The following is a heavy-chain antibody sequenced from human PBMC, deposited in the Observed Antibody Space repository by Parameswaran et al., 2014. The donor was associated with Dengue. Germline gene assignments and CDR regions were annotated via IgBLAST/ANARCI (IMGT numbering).Heavy chain of an antibody. Sequence: VRQMPGKGLEWMGIIYPGDSDTRYSPSFQGQVTISADKSISTAYLQWSSLKASDTAMYYCARPSGTPNDAFDIWGQGTMVTVSS. V-gene: IGHV5-51*01. J-gene: IGHJ3*02. CDR2: IYPGDSDT. CDR3: ARPSGTPNDAFDI. D-gene: IGHD1-1*01.